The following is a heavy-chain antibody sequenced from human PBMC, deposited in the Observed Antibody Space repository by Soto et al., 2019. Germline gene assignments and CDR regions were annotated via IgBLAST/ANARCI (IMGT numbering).Heavy chain of an antibody. CDR3: ARAVEVVIMAWYFDL. CDR1: GFTFSSYS. CDR2: ISSSSSTI. D-gene: IGHD3-3*01. J-gene: IGHJ2*01. Sequence: GESLKISCAASGFTFSSYSMNWVRQAPGKGLEWVSYISSSSSTIYYADSVKGRFTISRDNAKNSLYLQMNSLRDEDTAVYYCARAVEVVIMAWYFDLWGRGTLVTVSS. V-gene: IGHV3-48*02.